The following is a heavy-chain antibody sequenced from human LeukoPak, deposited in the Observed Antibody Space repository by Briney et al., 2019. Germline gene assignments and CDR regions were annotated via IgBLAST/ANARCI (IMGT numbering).Heavy chain of an antibody. D-gene: IGHD6-13*01. CDR1: GFTFSNDW. V-gene: IGHV3-48*01. CDR2: ISSRCATI. Sequence: PGGSLRLSCAASGFTFSNDWMHWVRQAPGKGLEWVSYISSRCATIYYADSVKGRFTISRDNDKNSLYVHMNSLRAEDTAVYYCARDPLSSSSFDYWGQGTLVTVSS. CDR3: ARDPLSSSSFDY. J-gene: IGHJ4*02.